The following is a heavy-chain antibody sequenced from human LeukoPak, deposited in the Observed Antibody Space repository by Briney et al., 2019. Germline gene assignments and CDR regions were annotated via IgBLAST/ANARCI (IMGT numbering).Heavy chain of an antibody. CDR3: ARTFPPYYYDSSGYSN. V-gene: IGHV3-21*01. CDR1: GFTFSSYS. J-gene: IGHJ4*02. Sequence: PGGSLRLSCAASGFTFSSYSMNWVRQAPGKGLEWVSSISSSSSYIYYADSVKGRFTISRDNAKNSLYLQMNSLRAEDTAVYYCARTFPPYYYDSSGYSNWGQGTLVTVSS. D-gene: IGHD3-22*01. CDR2: ISSSSSYI.